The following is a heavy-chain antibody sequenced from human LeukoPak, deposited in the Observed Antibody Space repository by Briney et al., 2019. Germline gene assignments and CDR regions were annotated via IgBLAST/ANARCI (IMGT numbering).Heavy chain of an antibody. J-gene: IGHJ4*02. Sequence: GGSLRLSCAASGFTFTSYAMSWVRQAPGKGLEWLSALIDSGTSTFYADSVKGRFTISRDNSRNTLYLQMDSLRAEDTAVYYCAKQVAAPGPIDYWGQGTLVTVSS. V-gene: IGHV3-23*01. CDR1: GFTFTSYA. CDR2: LIDSGTST. D-gene: IGHD5-12*01. CDR3: AKQVAAPGPIDY.